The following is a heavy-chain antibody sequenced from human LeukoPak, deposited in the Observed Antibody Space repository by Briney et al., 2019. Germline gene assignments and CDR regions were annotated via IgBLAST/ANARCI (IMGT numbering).Heavy chain of an antibody. CDR3: ARVPVPDWYFDL. CDR1: GFTFSSYG. V-gene: IGHV3-33*01. Sequence: ALRLSCAASGFTFSSYGMHWVRQAPGKGLEWVAVIWYDGSNKYYADSVKGRFTISRDNSKNTLYLQMNSLTIEDTATYYCARVPVPDWYFDLWGRGTLVSVSS. D-gene: IGHD3-10*01. J-gene: IGHJ2*01. CDR2: IWYDGSNK.